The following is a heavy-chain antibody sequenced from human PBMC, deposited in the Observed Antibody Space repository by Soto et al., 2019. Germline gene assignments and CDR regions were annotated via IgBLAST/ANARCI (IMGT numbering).Heavy chain of an antibody. Sequence: GESLKISCKGSGYSFTSYWIGWVRQMPGKGLEWMGIIYPGDSDTRYSPSFQGQVTISADKSISTAYLQWSSLKASDTAMYYCARHRYCSSTSCYTKRYYYGMDVWGQGTTVTVSS. V-gene: IGHV5-51*01. D-gene: IGHD2-2*02. CDR1: GYSFTSYW. J-gene: IGHJ6*02. CDR2: IYPGDSDT. CDR3: ARHRYCSSTSCYTKRYYYGMDV.